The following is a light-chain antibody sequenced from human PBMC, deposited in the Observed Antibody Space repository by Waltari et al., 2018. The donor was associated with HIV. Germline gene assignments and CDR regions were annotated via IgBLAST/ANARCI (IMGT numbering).Light chain of an antibody. CDR3: QQYNNWPPGYT. V-gene: IGKV3-15*01. Sequence: ETVMTQSPATLFVSPGETATLLCRASKSISSDLAWYQQKPGQAPRLLMYDASTRATGIPARFSGSGSGTEFTLTISSLQSEDFAVYYCQQYNNWPPGYTFGQGTKLQIK. CDR1: KSISSD. CDR2: DAS. J-gene: IGKJ2*01.